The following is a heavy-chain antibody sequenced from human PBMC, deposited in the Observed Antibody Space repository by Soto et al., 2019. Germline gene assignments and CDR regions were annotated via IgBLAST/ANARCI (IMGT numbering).Heavy chain of an antibody. D-gene: IGHD2-21*02. CDR2: IYYSGST. CDR3: ARSYCGGDCAYYLCC. J-gene: IGHJ4*02. V-gene: IGHV4-61*01. CDR1: GGSVSSGSYY. Sequence: QVQLQESGPGLVKPSETLSLTCTVSGGSVSSGSYYWSWIRQPPGKGLEWIGYIYYSGSTNYNPSLTSRVTISVDTSKNRFSLELSSVTAADTALYYCARSYCGGDCAYYLCCWFQGTLVTVSS.